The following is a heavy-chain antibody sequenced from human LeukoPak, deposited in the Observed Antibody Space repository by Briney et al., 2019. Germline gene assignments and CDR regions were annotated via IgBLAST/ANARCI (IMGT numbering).Heavy chain of an antibody. CDR2: IIHSGST. V-gene: IGHV4-34*01. D-gene: IGHD2-15*01. CDR3: ARGSQSGGSLAFDI. CDR1: GGSFCGYY. Sequence: SDTLSLTCAVYGGSFCGYYWSWIRPPPGKGLEWIGEIIHSGSTNYNPSLKSRVTISVDTSKNQFSLKLSSVTAADTAVYYCARGSQSGGSLAFDIWGQGTMVTVSS. J-gene: IGHJ3*02.